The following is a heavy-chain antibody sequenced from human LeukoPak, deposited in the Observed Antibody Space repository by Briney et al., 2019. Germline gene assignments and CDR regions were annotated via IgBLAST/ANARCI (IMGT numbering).Heavy chain of an antibody. J-gene: IGHJ4*02. CDR2: IYYSGST. V-gene: IGHV4-39*07. CDR1: GGSISSSSYY. CDR3: VGSDDFWSGYYGY. D-gene: IGHD3-3*01. Sequence: SETLSLTCTVSGGSISSSSYYWGWIRQPPGKGLEWIESIYYSGSTYYNPSLKSRVTLSVDTSKNQFSLKLSSVTAADTAVYYCVGSDDFWSGYYGYWGQGTLVTVSS.